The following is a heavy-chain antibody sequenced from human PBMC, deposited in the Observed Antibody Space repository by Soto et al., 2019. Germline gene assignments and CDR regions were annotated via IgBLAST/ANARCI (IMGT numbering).Heavy chain of an antibody. J-gene: IGHJ5*01. D-gene: IGHD1-26*01. CDR2: IYPGDSDT. V-gene: IGHV5-51*01. CDR3: ARPARGSYSWFDS. Sequence: GESLKISCKGSGYNFSRQWIGWVRQLPGKGLEWVGLIYPGDSDTRYNPSFEGQVIISADKSIGTAFLKWSSLKASDTAMYYCARPARGSYSWFDSWGQGTLVTVSS. CDR1: GYNFSRQW.